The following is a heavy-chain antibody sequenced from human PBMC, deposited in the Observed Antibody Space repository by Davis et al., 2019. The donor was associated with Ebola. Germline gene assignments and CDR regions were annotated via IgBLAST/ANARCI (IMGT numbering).Heavy chain of an antibody. CDR3: ARDYRVYDFWSGYYYYYYYGMDV. J-gene: IGHJ6*02. V-gene: IGHV3-7*03. CDR1: GFTFSSYW. CDR2: IKQDGSEK. D-gene: IGHD3-3*01. Sequence: GGSLRLSCAASGFTFSSYWMSWVRQAPGKGLEWVANIKQDGSEKYYVDSVKGRFTISRDNAKNSLYLQMNSLRAEDTAVYYCARDYRVYDFWSGYYYYYYYGMDVWGQGTTVTVSS.